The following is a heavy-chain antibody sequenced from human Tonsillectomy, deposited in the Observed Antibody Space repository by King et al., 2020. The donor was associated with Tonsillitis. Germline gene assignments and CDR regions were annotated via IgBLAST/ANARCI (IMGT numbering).Heavy chain of an antibody. CDR2: IDWDDEK. D-gene: IGHD3-3*01. Sequence: VTLKESGPALVKPTQTLTLTCTFSGFSLRTIGMCVSGIRQPPGKALEWLALIDWDDEKYYSTTLKTRLTITKDTSKNQVVLTMTNMDPEDTATYYCARIHNDFWSGYADFWGRGTLVTVSS. J-gene: IGHJ4*02. CDR1: GFSLRTIGMC. CDR3: ARIHNDFWSGYADF. V-gene: IGHV2-70*01.